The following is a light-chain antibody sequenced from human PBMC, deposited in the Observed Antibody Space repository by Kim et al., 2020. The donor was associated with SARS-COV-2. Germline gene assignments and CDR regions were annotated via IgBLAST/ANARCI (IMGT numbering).Light chain of an antibody. CDR3: QVWDSSSDHRV. V-gene: IGLV3-21*04. Sequence: APGKAARITCGGNNIGSKSVHWSQQRPGQAPVLVIYYDSDRPSGIPERFSGSNSGNTATLTISRVEAGDEADYYCQVWDSSSDHRVFGGGTQLTVL. CDR1: NIGSKS. J-gene: IGLJ2*01. CDR2: YDS.